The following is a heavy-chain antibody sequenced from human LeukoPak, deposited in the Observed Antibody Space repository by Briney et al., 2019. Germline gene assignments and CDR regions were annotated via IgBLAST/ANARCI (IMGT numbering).Heavy chain of an antibody. CDR3: ARDSCSSTSCYLNWFDP. Sequence: VASVKVSCKASGYPFINYDIKWVRQATGQGLEWMGGIIPIFGTANYAQKFQGRVTITTDESTSTAYMELSSLRSEDTAVYYCARDSCSSTSCYLNWFDPWGQGTLVTVSS. CDR2: IIPIFGTA. J-gene: IGHJ5*02. D-gene: IGHD2-2*01. CDR1: GYPFINYD. V-gene: IGHV1-69*05.